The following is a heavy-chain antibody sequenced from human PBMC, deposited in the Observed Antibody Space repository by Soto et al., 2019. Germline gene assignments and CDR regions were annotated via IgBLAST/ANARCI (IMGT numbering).Heavy chain of an antibody. CDR3: ARDKDRLPLGGNYSYILDV. J-gene: IGHJ6*02. CDR2: IMPVFRAP. V-gene: IGHV1-69*12. Sequence: QVQLEQSGAEVKQPGSSVRVSCKASGGTFSNSAISWVRQAPGQGLEWMGGIMPVFRAPDYAQNFQGRVTITADDSTSTAYMEVHGLRSDDTAVYFCARDKDRLPLGGNYSYILDVWGQGTTVTVSS. D-gene: IGHD5-12*01. CDR1: GGTFSNSA.